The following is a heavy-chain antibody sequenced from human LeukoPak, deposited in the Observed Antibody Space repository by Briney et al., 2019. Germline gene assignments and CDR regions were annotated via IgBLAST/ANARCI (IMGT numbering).Heavy chain of an antibody. CDR3: ARDRTYYYGWGTEGSFDP. D-gene: IGHD3-10*01. V-gene: IGHV4-38-2*02. Sequence: SETLSLTCTVSGYSISSGYYRGWIRQPPGKGLEGIGSIYHSGSTYYNPSLKSRVTISVDTSKNQFSLKLSSVTAADTAVYYCARDRTYYYGWGTEGSFDPWGQGTLVTVSS. CDR1: GYSISSGYY. J-gene: IGHJ5*02. CDR2: IYHSGST.